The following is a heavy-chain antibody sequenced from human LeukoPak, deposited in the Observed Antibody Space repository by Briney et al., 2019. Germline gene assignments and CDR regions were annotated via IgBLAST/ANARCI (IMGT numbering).Heavy chain of an antibody. D-gene: IGHD6-19*01. Sequence: GGSLRLPCAASGFTVSSKYMGWVRQAPGQGLEWVSVIHPGGTIYYADSVKGTFTISRDNSKNTLYLEMSTLRVEDTAVYYCAMYSSAWYAVYWGQGTLVTVSS. V-gene: IGHV3-66*01. CDR2: IHPGGTI. J-gene: IGHJ4*02. CDR1: GFTVSSKY. CDR3: AMYSSAWYAVY.